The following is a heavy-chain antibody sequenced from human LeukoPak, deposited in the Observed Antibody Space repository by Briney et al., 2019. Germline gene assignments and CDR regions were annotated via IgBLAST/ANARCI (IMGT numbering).Heavy chain of an antibody. CDR3: ARVLVVPAAGYYHYAMDV. CDR2: IDPSDSYS. Sequence: GESLRISRKGSGYSFTSYWISWVRQMPGKGLEWMGGIDPSDSYSNYSPSFQGHVTISADQSISTAYLQWSSLKASDIAIYYCARVLVVPAAGYYHYAMDVWGQGTTVTVSS. D-gene: IGHD2-2*01. J-gene: IGHJ6*02. V-gene: IGHV5-10-1*01. CDR1: GYSFTSYW.